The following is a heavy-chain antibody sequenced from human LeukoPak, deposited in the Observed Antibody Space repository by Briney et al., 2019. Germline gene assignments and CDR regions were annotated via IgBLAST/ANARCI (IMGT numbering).Heavy chain of an antibody. CDR1: GFTVSSNY. J-gene: IGHJ4*02. CDR2: IYSGGST. Sequence: GGSLRLSCAASGFTVSSNYMSWVRQAPGKGLEWVSVIYSGGSTYYADSVKGRFTISRDNAKNTLYLQMNSLRAEDTAVYYCASLPRVGATNYWGQGTLGTVSS. V-gene: IGHV3-53*01. D-gene: IGHD1-26*01. CDR3: ASLPRVGATNY.